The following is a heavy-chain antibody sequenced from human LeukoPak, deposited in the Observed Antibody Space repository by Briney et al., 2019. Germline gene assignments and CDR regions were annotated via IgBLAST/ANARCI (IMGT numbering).Heavy chain of an antibody. CDR3: ARVNTMVRGVIDGNWFDP. Sequence: PSETLSLTCTVSGGSISNYYWNWIRQPPGKGLEWIGYIYYTGNTNYNPSLKSRVTISVDTSKNQFSLKLSSVTAADTAVYYCARVNTMVRGVIDGNWFDPWGQGTLVTVSS. V-gene: IGHV4-59*01. CDR2: IYYTGNT. D-gene: IGHD3-10*01. CDR1: GGSISNYY. J-gene: IGHJ5*02.